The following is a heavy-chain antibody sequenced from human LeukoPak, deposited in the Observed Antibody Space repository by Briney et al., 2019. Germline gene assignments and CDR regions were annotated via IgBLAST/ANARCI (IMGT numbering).Heavy chain of an antibody. CDR2: IWYDGSNK. J-gene: IGHJ2*01. D-gene: IGHD5-18*01. Sequence: GGSLRLSCAASGFTFSSYGMHWVRQAPGKGLEWVAVIWYDGSNKYYADSVKGRFTISRDNSKNTLYLQMNSLRAEDTAVYYCARDRGDKLWFFDWYFDLWGRGTLVTVSS. CDR3: ARDRGDKLWFFDWYFDL. CDR1: GFTFSSYG. V-gene: IGHV3-33*08.